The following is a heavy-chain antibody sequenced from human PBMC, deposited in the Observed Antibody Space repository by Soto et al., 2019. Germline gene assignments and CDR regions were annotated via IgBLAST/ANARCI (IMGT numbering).Heavy chain of an antibody. Sequence: QLQLQESGPGLVKASETLSLTCNVSGGSISSSRSYWAWIRQPRGKGLEWIANIFYSGSTYYNPSRASRVTVSVGTSKNQSSLKMSSLTAADTAVYYCARQPTTADIDLWFDTWGQGTLVTVSS. CDR3: ARQPTTADIDLWFDT. CDR2: IFYSGST. D-gene: IGHD2-2*01. J-gene: IGHJ5*02. CDR1: GGSISSSRSY. V-gene: IGHV4-39*01.